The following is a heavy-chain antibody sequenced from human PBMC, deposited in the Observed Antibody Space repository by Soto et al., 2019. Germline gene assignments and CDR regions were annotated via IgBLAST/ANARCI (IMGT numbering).Heavy chain of an antibody. J-gene: IGHJ4*02. CDR2: ISAYNGNT. V-gene: IGHV1-18*01. CDR3: ARVVGVRPEVDY. Sequence: QVQLVQSGAEVKKPGASVKVSCKASGYSFSSHGITWVRQAPGQGLEWMGWISAYNGNTNYAQKLQGRVTMTTDTSMSTAFMELRSLRSDDTAVYYCARVVGVRPEVDYWGQGTLVTVSS. D-gene: IGHD3-10*01. CDR1: GYSFSSHG.